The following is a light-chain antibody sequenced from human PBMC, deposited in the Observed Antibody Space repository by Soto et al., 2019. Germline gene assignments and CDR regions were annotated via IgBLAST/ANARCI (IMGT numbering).Light chain of an antibody. CDR2: DNN. Sequence: QSVLTQSPSVSAAPGQQVTISCSGSSCNIGNNYVSWYQQLPGTAPKLLIYDNNKRPSGIPDRFSGSKSGTSGTLDITGLQTGDEADYYCATWDGSLPGEVFGGGTKLTVL. CDR1: SCNIGNNY. V-gene: IGLV1-51*01. CDR3: ATWDGSLPGEV. J-gene: IGLJ2*01.